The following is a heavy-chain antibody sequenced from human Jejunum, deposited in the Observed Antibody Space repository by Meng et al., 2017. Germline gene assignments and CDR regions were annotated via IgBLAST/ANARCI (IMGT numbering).Heavy chain of an antibody. Sequence: QVPVGGVGGGVVRPGGSLRLSCAASGFTLRNYGMHWVRQAPGKGLELVALLWSDESNQNYADSVKGRFTISKDKSKNTLYLQMNSLRAEDTAVYYCARDSDTSGRHWYFDLWGRGTLVTVSS. CDR1: GFTLRNYG. D-gene: IGHD6-19*01. CDR2: LWSDESNQ. CDR3: ARDSDTSGRHWYFDL. J-gene: IGHJ2*01. V-gene: IGHV3-33*01.